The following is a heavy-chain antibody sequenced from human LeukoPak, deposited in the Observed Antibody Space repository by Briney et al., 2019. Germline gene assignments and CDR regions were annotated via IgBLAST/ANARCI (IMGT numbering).Heavy chain of an antibody. V-gene: IGHV3-23*01. D-gene: IGHD3-10*01. CDR3: ASLYYYASGMRFDP. Sequence: GGSLRLSCAASGFTFSSYAMSWVRQAPGKGLEWVSAISGSGGSTYYADSVKGRFTISRDNSKNTLYLQMNSLRAEDTAVYYCASLYYYASGMRFDPWGQGTLVTVSS. CDR2: ISGSGGST. J-gene: IGHJ5*02. CDR1: GFTFSSYA.